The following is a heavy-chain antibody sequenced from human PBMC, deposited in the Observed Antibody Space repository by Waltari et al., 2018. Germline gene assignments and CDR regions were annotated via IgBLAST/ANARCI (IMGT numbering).Heavy chain of an antibody. V-gene: IGHV3-74*01. CDR1: GLPFSSYW. Sequence: EVHLVESGGGLVQPGWSLRLSCAASGLPFSSYWMHCVRQAPGKGLVWGSGINSEGGSTSDADSVKCRCTISRDNAKKTLYQQKKSLRAEDTAVYYCRYYDSRGYDLTDYWGQGTLVTVSS. D-gene: IGHD3-22*01. CDR3: RYYDSRGYDLTDY. CDR2: INSEGGST. J-gene: IGHJ4*02.